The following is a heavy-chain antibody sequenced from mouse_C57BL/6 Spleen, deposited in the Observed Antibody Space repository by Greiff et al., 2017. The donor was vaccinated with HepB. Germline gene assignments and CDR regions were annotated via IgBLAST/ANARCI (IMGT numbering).Heavy chain of an antibody. CDR2: IDPSDSET. V-gene: IGHV1-52*01. Sequence: VQLQQPGAELVRPGSSVKLSCKASGYTFTSYWMHWVKQRPIQGLEWIGNIDPSDSETHYNQKFKDKATLTVDKSSSTAYMQLSSLTSEDSAVYYCTRGNGYDGRGRYYFDYWGQGPTLTVSS. D-gene: IGHD2-2*01. J-gene: IGHJ2*01. CDR1: GYTFTSYW. CDR3: TRGNGYDGRGRYYFDY.